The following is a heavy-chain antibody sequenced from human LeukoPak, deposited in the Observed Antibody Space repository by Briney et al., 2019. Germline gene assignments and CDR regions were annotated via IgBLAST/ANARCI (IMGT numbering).Heavy chain of an antibody. J-gene: IGHJ4*02. CDR3: ARYGSGSPFDY. V-gene: IGHV4-39*01. D-gene: IGHD3-10*01. Sequence: SETLSLTCTVSGGSISSDSYYWSWIRQPPGKGLEWIGDMYYSGSTYYNPSLKSRVTISVDTSKNQFSLKLSSVTAADTAVYYCARYGSGSPFDYWGQGTLVTVSS. CDR2: MYYSGST. CDR1: GGSISSDSYY.